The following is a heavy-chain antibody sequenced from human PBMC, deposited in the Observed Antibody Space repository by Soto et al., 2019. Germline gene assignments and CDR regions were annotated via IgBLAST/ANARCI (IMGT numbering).Heavy chain of an antibody. Sequence: PGGSLRLSCAASGFTFSSYAMHWVRQAPGKGLEWVAVISYDGNNKYYADSVKGRFTISRDNSKNTLYLQMNSLRAEDTAVYYCAKDQAADCDDDISGLDVWGQGTTVTVSS. CDR2: ISYDGNNK. J-gene: IGHJ6*02. V-gene: IGHV3-30-3*01. CDR1: GFTFSSYA. D-gene: IGHD2-21*01. CDR3: AKDQAADCDDDISGLDV.